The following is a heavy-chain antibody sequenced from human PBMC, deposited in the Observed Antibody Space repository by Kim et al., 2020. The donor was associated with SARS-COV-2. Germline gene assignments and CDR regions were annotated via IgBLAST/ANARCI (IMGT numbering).Heavy chain of an antibody. CDR3: AGLTMVRGVIIFDY. J-gene: IGHJ4*02. Sequence: NPSLKSRITISVDTSKNPFSLKLSSVTAADTAVYYCAGLTMVRGVIIFDYWGQGTLVTVSS. V-gene: IGHV4-61*07. D-gene: IGHD3-10*01.